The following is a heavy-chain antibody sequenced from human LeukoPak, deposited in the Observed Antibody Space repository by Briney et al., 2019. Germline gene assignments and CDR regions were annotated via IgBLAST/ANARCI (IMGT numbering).Heavy chain of an antibody. Sequence: PSETLSLTCTVSGGSISSYYWSWIRQPPGKGLEWIGYIYYSGSTNYNPSLKSRVTISVDTSKNQFSLKLSSVTAADTAVYYCARTRNEPQLAHYFDYWGQGTLVTVSS. CDR3: ARTRNEPQLAHYFDY. D-gene: IGHD6-13*01. V-gene: IGHV4-59*01. CDR1: GGSISSYY. J-gene: IGHJ4*02. CDR2: IYYSGST.